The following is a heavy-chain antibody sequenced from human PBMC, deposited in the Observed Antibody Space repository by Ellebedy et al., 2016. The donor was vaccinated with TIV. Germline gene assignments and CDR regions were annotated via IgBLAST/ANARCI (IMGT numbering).Heavy chain of an antibody. D-gene: IGHD3-16*01. CDR1: GFIFSTYG. CDR3: AMGEFYYGMDV. J-gene: IGHJ6*02. CDR2: IWYVGGNK. Sequence: PGGSLRPSCEAPGFIFSTYGMHWVRQAPGKGLEWVAFIWYVGGNKYYADSVKGRFTISSDNSKNTLYLQMHNLGAEDTAVYYCAMGEFYYGMDVWGQGTTVTVYS. V-gene: IGHV3-30*02.